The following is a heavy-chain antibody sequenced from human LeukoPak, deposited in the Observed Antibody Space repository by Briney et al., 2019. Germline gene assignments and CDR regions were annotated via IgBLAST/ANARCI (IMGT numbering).Heavy chain of an antibody. CDR1: GFTFSSYW. CDR3: ARVATMIVVVITSINYYYYMDA. D-gene: IGHD3-22*01. J-gene: IGHJ6*03. Sequence: PGGSLRLSCAASGFTFSSYWMSWVRQAPGKGLEWVANIKQDGSETYYVDSVTGRFTISRDNAKNSLYLQMNSLRAEDTALYYCARVATMIVVVITSINYYYYMDAWGKGTTVTVSS. CDR2: IKQDGSET. V-gene: IGHV3-7*01.